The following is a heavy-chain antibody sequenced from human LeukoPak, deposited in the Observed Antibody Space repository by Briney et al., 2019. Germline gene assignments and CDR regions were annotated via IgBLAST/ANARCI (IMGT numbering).Heavy chain of an antibody. D-gene: IGHD3-3*01. J-gene: IGHJ5*02. CDR1: GFTVSSNY. CDR2: IYSGGST. CDR3: AREITNNWFDP. Sequence: GGSLRLSCAASGFTVSSNYMSWVRQAPGKGLEWVSVIYSGGSTYYADSVKGRFTISRDNAKNSLYLQMNSLRAEDTAVYYCAREITNNWFDPWGQGTLVTVSS. V-gene: IGHV3-53*01.